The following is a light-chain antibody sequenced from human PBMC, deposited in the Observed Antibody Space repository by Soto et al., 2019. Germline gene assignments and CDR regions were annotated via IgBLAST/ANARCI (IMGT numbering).Light chain of an antibody. CDR3: QSYDSSLRAFV. V-gene: IGLV1-40*01. CDR1: SSNIGAAYD. CDR2: GNS. Sequence: QSALTQPPSVSGAPGQRVTISCTGSSSNIGAAYDVDWYHQLPGTAPKLLIYGNSNRPSGVPDRFSGSKSGTSASLAITGLQAEDEADYYCQSYDSSLRAFVFGSGTKVTVL. J-gene: IGLJ1*01.